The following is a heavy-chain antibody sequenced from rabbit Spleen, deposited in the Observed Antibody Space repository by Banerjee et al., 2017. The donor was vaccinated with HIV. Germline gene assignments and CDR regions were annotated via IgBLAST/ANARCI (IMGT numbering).Heavy chain of an antibody. V-gene: IGHV1S47*01. CDR2: IDPIFGRT. J-gene: IGHJ4*01. D-gene: IGHD2-1*01. CDR1: GFDFSVYG. Sequence: QEQLVESGGGLVQPGGSPKLSCKASGFDFSVYGLSWVRQAPGKGLEWIGYIDPIFGRTYYASWVNGRFTISSHNAQNTLYLQLNSLTAADTATYFCVRDLGYDDYSEKGYFNLWGPGTLVTVS. CDR3: VRDLGYDDYSEKGYFNL.